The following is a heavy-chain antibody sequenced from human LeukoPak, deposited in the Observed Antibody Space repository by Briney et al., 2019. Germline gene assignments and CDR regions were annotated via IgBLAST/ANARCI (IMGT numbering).Heavy chain of an antibody. Sequence: GGSLRLSCAASGFTFSSYSMNWVRQAPGKGLEWVSSISSSGSYIYYADSVKGRFTISRDNAKNSLYLQMNSLRSEDTAVYYCARDRLGYCTNGVCGYFDYWGQGTLVTVSS. CDR3: ARDRLGYCTNGVCGYFDY. V-gene: IGHV3-21*01. CDR1: GFTFSSYS. J-gene: IGHJ4*02. D-gene: IGHD2-8*01. CDR2: ISSSGSYI.